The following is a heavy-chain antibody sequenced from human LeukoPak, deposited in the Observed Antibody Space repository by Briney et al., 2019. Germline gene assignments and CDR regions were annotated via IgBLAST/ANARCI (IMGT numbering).Heavy chain of an antibody. D-gene: IGHD3-10*01. J-gene: IGHJ4*02. CDR3: ARSSYYYGSGSYLDF. Sequence: SETLSLTCTVSGGSISSYYWSWIRQPPGKGLEWIGYVYYSGGTNYNPSLKSRLTISVDTSKNQFSLKLSSVNAADTAVYYCARSSYYYGSGSYLDFWGQGTLVTVSS. V-gene: IGHV4-59*01. CDR1: GGSISSYY. CDR2: VYYSGGT.